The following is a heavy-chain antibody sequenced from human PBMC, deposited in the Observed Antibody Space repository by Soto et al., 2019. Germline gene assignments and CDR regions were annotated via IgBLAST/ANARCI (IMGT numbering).Heavy chain of an antibody. CDR2: IIPIFGTA. CDR3: GSWLKEGGISGNYYSGMDV. CDR1: GGTFPNYA. D-gene: IGHD6-25*01. V-gene: IGHV1-69*13. Sequence: VQLVQSGAEVKKPGSSVKVSCKASGGTFPNYAFGWVRQAPGQGLEWLGVIIPIFGTADDAQKFQGRVTITADEPTSRVHMELSSLRSDDTAAYYCGSWLKEGGISGNYYSGMDVWGQGTTVSVSS. J-gene: IGHJ6*02.